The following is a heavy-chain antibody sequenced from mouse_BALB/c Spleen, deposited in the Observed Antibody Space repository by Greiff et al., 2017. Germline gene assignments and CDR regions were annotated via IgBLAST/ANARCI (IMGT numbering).Heavy chain of an antibody. CDR1: GFTFSSYA. CDR2: ISSGGST. V-gene: IGHV5-6-5*01. J-gene: IGHJ2*01. Sequence: DVKLVESGGGLVKPGGSLKLSCAASGFTFSSYAMSWVRQTPEKRLEWVASISSGGSTYYPDSVKGRFTISRDNARNILYLQMSSLRSEDTAMYYCARGHYYGSSSYYFDYWGQGTTLTVSS. CDR3: ARGHYYGSSSYYFDY. D-gene: IGHD1-1*01.